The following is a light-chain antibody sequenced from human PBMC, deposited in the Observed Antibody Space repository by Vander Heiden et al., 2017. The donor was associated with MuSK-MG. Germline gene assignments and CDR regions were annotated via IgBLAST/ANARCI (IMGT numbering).Light chain of an antibody. V-gene: IGKV1-33*01. CDR3: QQNYYFPSIT. J-gene: IGKJ5*01. Sequence: DIQMTQSPSSLSASVGDRVTITCQASQDINNYLNWYQQKPGKAPKLLIYDASNLETGVPSRFSGSGYGKDFSFTISSRQPEDIASYYCQQNYYFPSITFGQGTPLDIK. CDR2: DAS. CDR1: QDINNY.